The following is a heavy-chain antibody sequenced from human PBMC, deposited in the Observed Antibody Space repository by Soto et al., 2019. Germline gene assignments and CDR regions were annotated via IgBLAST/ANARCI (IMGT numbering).Heavy chain of an antibody. J-gene: IGHJ3*02. Sequence: GESLKISCKGSGYSFTSYWISWVRQMPGKGLEWMGRIDPSDSYTNYSPSFQVPVPISADKSISSAYLQWSSLKASETDTYYCACRPTGATPTTTFAFYIWGQGTMFTISS. CDR3: ACRPTGATPTTTFAFYI. D-gene: IGHD2-2*01. V-gene: IGHV5-10-1*01. CDR2: IDPSDSYT. CDR1: GYSFTSYW.